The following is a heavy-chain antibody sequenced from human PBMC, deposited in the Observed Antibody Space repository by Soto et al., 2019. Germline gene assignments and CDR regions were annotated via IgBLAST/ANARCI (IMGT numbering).Heavy chain of an antibody. J-gene: IGHJ4*02. D-gene: IGHD3-3*01. Sequence: QVQLVESGGGVVQPGRSLGLSCAGSGFTFSSYAMHWVRQAPGKGLEWVAVISYDGSNKYYADSVKGRFTISRDNSKNTLYLQMNSLRAEDTAVYYCAREIERLLGYWGQGTLVTVSS. CDR3: AREIERLLGY. CDR2: ISYDGSNK. CDR1: GFTFSSYA. V-gene: IGHV3-30-3*01.